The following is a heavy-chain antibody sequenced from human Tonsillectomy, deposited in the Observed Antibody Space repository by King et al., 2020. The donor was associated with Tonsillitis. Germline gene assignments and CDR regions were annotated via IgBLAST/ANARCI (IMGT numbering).Heavy chain of an antibody. CDR2: INPSGSSA. CDR1: GYASTTYY. V-gene: IGHV1-46*01. CDR3: AGGWYSSRWSDNWFDP. D-gene: IGHD6-13*01. Sequence: QLVQSGAEVKKPGASVELSCKASGYASTTYYVQWVRQAPGQGLEWMGIINPSGSSATYAQKFQGRVTMTRDTSTRTVYMQLSSLRSEDTAIYFCAGGWYSSRWSDNWFDPGGEGTLVTVS. J-gene: IGHJ5*02.